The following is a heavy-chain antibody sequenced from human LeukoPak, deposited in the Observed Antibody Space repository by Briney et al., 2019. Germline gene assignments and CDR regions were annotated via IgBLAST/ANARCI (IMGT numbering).Heavy chain of an antibody. CDR1: GGSISSGSYY. D-gene: IGHD2-15*01. J-gene: IGHJ5*02. V-gene: IGHV4-39*07. CDR3: ARVVVVAAVSWFDP. CDR2: IYYSGST. Sequence: PSETLSLTCTVSGGSISSGSYYWSWIRQPAGKGLEWIGSIYYSGSTYYNPSLKSRVTISVDTSKNQFSLKLSSVTAADTAVYYCARVVVVAAVSWFDPWGQGTLVTVSS.